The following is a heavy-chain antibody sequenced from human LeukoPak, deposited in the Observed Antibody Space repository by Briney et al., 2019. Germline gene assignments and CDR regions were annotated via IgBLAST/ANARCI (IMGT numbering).Heavy chain of an antibody. CDR2: INPNSGGT. CDR3: ARDITTFFTGQIDY. J-gene: IGHJ4*02. CDR1: GYTFTGYY. Sequence: ASVKVFCKASGYTFTGYYMHWVRQAPGLGLEWMGWINPNSGGTNYAQKFQGRVTMTRDTSISTAYMELSRLRSDDTAVYYCARDITTFFTGQIDYWGQGTLVTVSS. D-gene: IGHD1-14*01. V-gene: IGHV1-2*02.